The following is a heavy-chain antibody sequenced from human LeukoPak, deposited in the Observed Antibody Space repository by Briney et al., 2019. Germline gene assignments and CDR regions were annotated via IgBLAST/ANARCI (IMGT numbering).Heavy chain of an antibody. CDR2: INPNSGGT. CDR1: GYSFTGYY. CDR3: ARDRAYCSSTSCFNWFDP. V-gene: IGHV1-2*02. J-gene: IGHJ5*02. Sequence: ASVKVSCKASGYSFTGYYMHWVRQAPGQGLEWMGWINPNSGGTNYAQKFQGRVTMTRDTSISTAYMEVRRLGSDDTAMYYCARDRAYCSSTSCFNWFDPWGQGTLVTVSS. D-gene: IGHD2-2*01.